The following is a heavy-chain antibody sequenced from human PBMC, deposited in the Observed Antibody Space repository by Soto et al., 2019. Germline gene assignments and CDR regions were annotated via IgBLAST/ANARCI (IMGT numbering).Heavy chain of an antibody. Sequence: ASVKVSCKASGYTFTSYGISWVRQAPGQGLEWMGWISAYNGNTNYAQKLQGRVTMTTDTSTSTAYMELRSLRSDDTAVYYRARDYSWSVSYGDYYYYYMDVWGTGSTVTVS. CDR2: ISAYNGNT. CDR3: ARDYSWSVSYGDYYYYYMDV. D-gene: IGHD1-26*01. V-gene: IGHV1-18*01. CDR1: GYTFTSYG. J-gene: IGHJ6*03.